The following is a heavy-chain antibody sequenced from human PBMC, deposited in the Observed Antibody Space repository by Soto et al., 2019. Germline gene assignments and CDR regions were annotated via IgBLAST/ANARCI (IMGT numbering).Heavy chain of an antibody. V-gene: IGHV3-23*01. CDR2: ITGSGHST. J-gene: IGHJ4*02. Sequence: GGSLRLSCAASGFTFSRYAMSWVRQAPGKGLEWVSAITGSGHSTYYADSVKGRFTISRDNSKSTLYLQMNSLRADDTALYYCAKDGSTTWNFYFDYWGQGILVTVSS. CDR1: GFTFSRYA. D-gene: IGHD1-7*01. CDR3: AKDGSTTWNFYFDY.